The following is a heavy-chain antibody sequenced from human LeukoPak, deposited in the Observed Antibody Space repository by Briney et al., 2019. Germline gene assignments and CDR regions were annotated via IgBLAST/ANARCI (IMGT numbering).Heavy chain of an antibody. CDR3: ARVIRAAPRKGYFDY. D-gene: IGHD6-13*01. J-gene: IGHJ4*02. CDR1: GLIFRTYA. CDR2: ICGSGGST. Sequence: PGGSLRLSCATSGLIFRTYALCWVREAPGKGLERASSICGSGGSTYHADSVKGRFTISRDSSKNTLYLQMNSLRAEDTAIYYRARVIRAAPRKGYFDYWGQGTLVTVSS. V-gene: IGHV3-23*01.